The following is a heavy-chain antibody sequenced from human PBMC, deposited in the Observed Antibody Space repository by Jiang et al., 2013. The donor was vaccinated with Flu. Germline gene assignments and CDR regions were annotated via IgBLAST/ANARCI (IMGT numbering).Heavy chain of an antibody. J-gene: IGHJ4*02. V-gene: IGHV4-34*01. D-gene: IGHD3-9*01. Sequence: LKSRVTISVDTSKNQFSLKLSSVTAADTAVYYCARFDILTGYSFEYWGQGTLVTVSS. CDR3: ARFDILTGYSFEY.